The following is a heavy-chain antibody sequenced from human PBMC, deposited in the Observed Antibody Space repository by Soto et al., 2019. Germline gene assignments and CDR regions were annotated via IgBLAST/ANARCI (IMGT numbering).Heavy chain of an antibody. CDR2: ISGRGEST. Sequence: EVKLLESGGGLVQPGGSLRLSCAASGFTFDNYAMNWVRQTPGKGLEWVATISGRGESTYYADSVKGRLTISRDNSKYTLYLHMNSLRAEDTAMYYCAKAPNYYESSGFDYWGQGTLVSVSA. CDR1: GFTFDNYA. CDR3: AKAPNYYESSGFDY. D-gene: IGHD3-22*01. V-gene: IGHV3-23*01. J-gene: IGHJ4*02.